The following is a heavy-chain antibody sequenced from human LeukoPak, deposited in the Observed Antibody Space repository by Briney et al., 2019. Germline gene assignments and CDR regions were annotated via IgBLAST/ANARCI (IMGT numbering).Heavy chain of an antibody. CDR2: IRYDGSNK. CDR3: AREESGFGEFGDAFDI. CDR1: GFTFSSYG. V-gene: IGHV3-30*02. J-gene: IGHJ3*02. Sequence: PGGSLRLSCAASGFTFSSYGMHWVRQAPGKGLEWVAFIRYDGSNKYYADSVKGRFTISRDNAKNSLYLQMNSLRAEDTAVYNCAREESGFGEFGDAFDIWGQGTMVTVSS. D-gene: IGHD3-10*01.